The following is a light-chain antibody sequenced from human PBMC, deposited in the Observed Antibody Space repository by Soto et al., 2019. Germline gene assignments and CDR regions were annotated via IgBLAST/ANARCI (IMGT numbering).Light chain of an antibody. J-gene: IGKJ5*01. CDR3: QHYDSYQIT. CDR1: HSISSW. Sequence: DIQMTQSPSTLSASVGDRVTITCRASHSISSWLARYQQKPGKAPNLLIYDASSLESGVPSRFSGSGSGTEFTLTISSLQPDDFATYYCQHYDSYQITFGQGTRLEIK. V-gene: IGKV1-5*01. CDR2: DAS.